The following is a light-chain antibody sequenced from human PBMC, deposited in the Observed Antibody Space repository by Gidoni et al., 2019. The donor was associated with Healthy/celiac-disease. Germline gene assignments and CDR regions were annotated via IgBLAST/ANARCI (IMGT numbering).Light chain of an antibody. V-gene: IGKV3-15*01. CDR2: GAS. J-gene: IGKJ2*01. Sequence: IVITPSPATLSASPGERATLSCRASQSVSSNLAWYQQKPGQPPRLLIYGASTRATGIPARFSGSGSGTEVTLTISSLQYEDFAVYYCQQYNNWPPLYTFXQXTKLEIK. CDR3: QQYNNWPPLYT. CDR1: QSVSSN.